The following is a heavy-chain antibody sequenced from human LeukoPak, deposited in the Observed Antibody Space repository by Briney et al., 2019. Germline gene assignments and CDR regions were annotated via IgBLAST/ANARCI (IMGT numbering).Heavy chain of an antibody. J-gene: IGHJ4*02. V-gene: IGHV3-33*01. Sequence: GGSLRLSCAASGFTFSDYTIHWVRQAPGKGLEWVAVIWYDGSNKYYADSVKGPFTISRDNSKNTLYLQMNSLRAEDTAMYYCATNSGSPGGYWGQGTLVTVSS. CDR1: GFTFSDYT. CDR2: IWYDGSNK. D-gene: IGHD1-26*01. CDR3: ATNSGSPGGY.